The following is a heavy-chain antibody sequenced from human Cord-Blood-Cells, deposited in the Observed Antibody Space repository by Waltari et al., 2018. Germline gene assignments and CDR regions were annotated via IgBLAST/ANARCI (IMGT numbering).Heavy chain of an antibody. D-gene: IGHD6-13*01. V-gene: IGHV1-69*06. CDR1: GGTFSSYA. CDR3: ARDRVYSSSWYGAFDY. CDR2: IIPIFGTA. J-gene: IGHJ4*02. Sequence: QVQLVQSGAEVKKPGSSVKVSCKASGGTFSSYAISWVRQAPGQGLEWMGGIIPIFGTANYAQKFQGRVTITADKSTSTVYMELSSLRSEDTAVYYCARDRVYSSSWYGAFDYWGQGTLVTVSS.